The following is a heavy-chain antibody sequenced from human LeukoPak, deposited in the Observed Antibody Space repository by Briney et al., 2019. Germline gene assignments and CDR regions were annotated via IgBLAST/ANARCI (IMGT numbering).Heavy chain of an antibody. V-gene: IGHV1-69*06. J-gene: IGHJ5*02. CDR1: GGTFSSYA. Sequence: SVKVSCKASGGTFSSYAISWVRQAPGQGLEWMGGTIPIFGTANYAQKFQGRVTITADKSTSTAYMELSSLRSEDTAVYYCARDPLGSGSYPTTGWFDPWGQGTLVTVSS. D-gene: IGHD3-10*01. CDR2: TIPIFGTA. CDR3: ARDPLGSGSYPTTGWFDP.